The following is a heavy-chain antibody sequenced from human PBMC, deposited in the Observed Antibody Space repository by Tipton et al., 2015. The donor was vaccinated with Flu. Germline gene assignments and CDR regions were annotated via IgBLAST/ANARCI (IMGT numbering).Heavy chain of an antibody. D-gene: IGHD3-10*02. CDR2: IYHSGST. J-gene: IGHJ4*02. Sequence: TLSLTCSVSGDSIGSRYYWGWIRQPPGQGLEWIGTIYHSGSTYYNPSLKSRLTMSVDTSKNQFSLKLSSVTAADTAVYYCARHTGDSVRGVIDYWGQGTLVTVSS. CDR1: GDSIGSRYY. V-gene: IGHV4-38-2*01. CDR3: ARHTGDSVRGVIDY.